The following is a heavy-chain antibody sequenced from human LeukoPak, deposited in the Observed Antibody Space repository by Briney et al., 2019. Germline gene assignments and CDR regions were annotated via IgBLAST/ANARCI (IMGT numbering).Heavy chain of an antibody. CDR3: PRDASRWLQSPPFWYFDL. V-gene: IGHV3-23*01. Sequence: GGSLRLSCAASGFTFRNYAMTWVRQAPGKGLEWVSGISGSGGTTYYADSVKGRFTISRDNSKKTLYLLMNSLRAEDTAVYYCPRDASRWLQSPPFWYFDLWGRGTLVTVSS. CDR2: ISGSGGTT. D-gene: IGHD5-24*01. J-gene: IGHJ2*01. CDR1: GFTFRNYA.